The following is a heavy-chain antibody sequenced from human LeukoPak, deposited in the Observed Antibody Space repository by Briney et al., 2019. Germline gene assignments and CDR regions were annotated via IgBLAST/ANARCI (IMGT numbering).Heavy chain of an antibody. D-gene: IGHD5-24*01. Sequence: PSETLSLTCTVSGGSISSSSCYWGWIRQSPGKGLEWIGNIYYSGSTYYSPSLKSRVTISVDTSKNQFSLKLSSVTAADTAVYYCARDGYNPIDYWGQGTLVTVSS. J-gene: IGHJ4*02. V-gene: IGHV4-39*02. CDR3: ARDGYNPIDY. CDR1: GGSISSSSCY. CDR2: IYYSGST.